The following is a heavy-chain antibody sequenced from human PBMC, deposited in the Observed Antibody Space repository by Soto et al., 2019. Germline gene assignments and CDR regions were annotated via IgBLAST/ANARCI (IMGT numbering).Heavy chain of an antibody. D-gene: IGHD6-6*01. V-gene: IGHV3-33*01. J-gene: IGHJ3*02. CDR2: IWYDGSNK. CDR3: ARDDGGAARPHDAFDI. Sequence: GGSLRLSCAASGFTFSSYGMHWVRQAPGKGLEWVAVIWYDGSNKYYADSVKGRFTISRDNSKNTLYLQMNSLRAEDTAVYYCARDDGGAARPHDAFDIWGQGTMVTVSS. CDR1: GFTFSSYG.